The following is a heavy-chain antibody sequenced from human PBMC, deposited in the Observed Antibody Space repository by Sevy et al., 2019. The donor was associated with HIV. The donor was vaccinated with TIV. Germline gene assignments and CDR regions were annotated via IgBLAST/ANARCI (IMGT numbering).Heavy chain of an antibody. J-gene: IGHJ3*02. CDR2: ISYDGSSK. CDR3: AKDNQYYYDSSGYYGLQAFDI. Sequence: GGSLRLSCAASGFTFSSYGMHWVRQAPGKGLEWVAVISYDGSSKYYADSVKGRFTISRDNSKNTLYLQMNSLRAEDTAVYYCAKDNQYYYDSSGYYGLQAFDIWGQGTMVTVSS. D-gene: IGHD3-22*01. CDR1: GFTFSSYG. V-gene: IGHV3-30*18.